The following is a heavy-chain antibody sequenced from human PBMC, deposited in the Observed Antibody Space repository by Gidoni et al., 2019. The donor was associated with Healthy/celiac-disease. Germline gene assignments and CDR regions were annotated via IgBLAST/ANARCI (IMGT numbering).Heavy chain of an antibody. Sequence: EVQLVQSGAEVNKPGESLRISCKGSGSSFPSYWISWVRQMPGKGLAWMGRIDPSDSYTNYSPSVQGHVTISADKSISTAYLQWSSLKASDTAMYYCARLSSLDEYSSSWYSWFDPWGQGTLVTVSS. V-gene: IGHV5-10-1*03. J-gene: IGHJ5*02. CDR1: GSSFPSYW. D-gene: IGHD6-13*01. CDR3: ARLSSLDEYSSSWYSWFDP. CDR2: IDPSDSYT.